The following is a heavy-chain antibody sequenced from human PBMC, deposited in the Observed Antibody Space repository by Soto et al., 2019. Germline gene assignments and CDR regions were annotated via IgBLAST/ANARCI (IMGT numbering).Heavy chain of an antibody. D-gene: IGHD2-2*01. CDR3: ARARRPGYCSSTSCYAYAGYDAFDI. CDR1: GFTFSSYS. CDR2: ISSSSSYI. Sequence: GGSLRLSCAASGFTFSSYSMNWVRQAPGKGLEWVSSISSSSSYIYYADSVKGRFTISRDNAKNSLYLQMNSLRSDDTAVYYCARARRPGYCSSTSCYAYAGYDAFDIWGQGTMVTVSS. V-gene: IGHV3-21*04. J-gene: IGHJ3*02.